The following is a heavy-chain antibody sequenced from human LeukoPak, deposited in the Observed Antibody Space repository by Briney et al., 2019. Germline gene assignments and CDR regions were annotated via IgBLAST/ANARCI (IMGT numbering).Heavy chain of an antibody. CDR3: ARAPITSPFYFDY. V-gene: IGHV3-20*04. CDR1: GFVFDEHG. J-gene: IGHJ4*02. CDR2: INWSGKST. Sequence: GGFLRLSCTASGFVFDEHGMTWVRQVPGKGLEWVSGINWSGKSTSYGDPVRGRFTISRDNAKNSLSLQMDSLRAEDTALYYCARAPITSPFYFDYWGQGTLVTVSS. D-gene: IGHD2-2*01.